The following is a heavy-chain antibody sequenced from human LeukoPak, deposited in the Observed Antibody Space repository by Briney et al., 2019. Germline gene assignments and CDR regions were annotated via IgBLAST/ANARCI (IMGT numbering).Heavy chain of an antibody. CDR2: INHSGST. D-gene: IGHD3-22*01. CDR3: ARGPTIRITIIVVPLRRGGFDY. J-gene: IGHJ4*02. CDR1: GGSFSGYY. V-gene: IGHV4-34*01. Sequence: SETLSLTCAVYGGSFSGYYWSWIRQPPGKGLEWIGEINHSGSTNYNPSLKSRVTISVDTSKNQFSLKLSSVTAADTAVYYCARGPTIRITIIVVPLRRGGFDYWGQGTLVTVSS.